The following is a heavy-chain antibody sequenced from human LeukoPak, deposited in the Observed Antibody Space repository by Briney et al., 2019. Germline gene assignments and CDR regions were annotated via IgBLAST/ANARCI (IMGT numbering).Heavy chain of an antibody. Sequence: SETLSLTCSVSGGSISRSNYYWGWIRQPPGKGLEWIGSIFYIGSTYYNPSLKSRVTISVDTSQNQFSLKLTSVTAADTAVYYCATVSYYDSWIALSRRIDAFNLWGQGTMVTVSS. CDR1: GGSISRSNYY. CDR2: IFYIGST. CDR3: ATVSYYDSWIALSRRIDAFNL. D-gene: IGHD3-3*01. V-gene: IGHV4-39*01. J-gene: IGHJ3*01.